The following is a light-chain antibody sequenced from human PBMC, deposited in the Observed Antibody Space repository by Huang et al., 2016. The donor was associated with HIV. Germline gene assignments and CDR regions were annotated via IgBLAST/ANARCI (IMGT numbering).Light chain of an antibody. CDR1: QSVTSNY. CDR2: GAA. J-gene: IGKJ2*01. CDR3: QQYGSSPYT. Sequence: EIVLTQSPGTLSLSPGERATLSCRASQSVTSNYLVWYQQKPGQAPRLLIYGAATRATGIPDRFSGSGSGTDFTLTISRLESEDFEVYYCQQYGSSPYTFGQGTKLEIK. V-gene: IGKV3-20*01.